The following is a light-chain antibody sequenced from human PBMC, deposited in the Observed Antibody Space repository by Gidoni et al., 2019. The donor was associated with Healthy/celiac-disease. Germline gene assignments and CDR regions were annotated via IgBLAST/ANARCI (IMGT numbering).Light chain of an antibody. CDR3: QSYDSSLSGSVV. Sequence: QSVLTQPPSVSGPPGQRVTISCTGSSSNIGAGYDVHWYQQLPGTAPKLLIYGNSNRPSGVPDRCSGSKSGTSASLAITGLQAEDEADYYCQSYDSSLSGSVVFGGGTKLTVL. CDR1: SSNIGAGYD. V-gene: IGLV1-40*01. CDR2: GNS. J-gene: IGLJ2*01.